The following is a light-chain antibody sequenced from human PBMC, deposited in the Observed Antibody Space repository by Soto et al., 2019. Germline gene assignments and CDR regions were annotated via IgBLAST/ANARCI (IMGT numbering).Light chain of an antibody. CDR1: QRVSGG. CDR2: DAS. CDR3: QQYHTYSIT. J-gene: IGKJ5*01. Sequence: DIQMTQSPSTLSASVVDTVTVTCRASQRVSGGLAWYQQKPGKAPTLLIYDASTLERGVPSRFSGTGSGTEITLSIDSLQPDDFAPYYCQQYHTYSITFRKGTRLEIK. V-gene: IGKV1-5*01.